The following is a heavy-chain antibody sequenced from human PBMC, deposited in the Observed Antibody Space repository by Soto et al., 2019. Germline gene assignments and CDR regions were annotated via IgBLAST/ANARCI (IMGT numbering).Heavy chain of an antibody. Sequence: QVQLQESGPGLVKPSGTLSLTCAVSGGSISSSNWWSWVRQPPGKGLEWIGEIYHSGSTNYNPSLKRRVTHAVDKSKNQVSLKLSSVTGADTAVYYGAGASAAAGWDWFEPWGQGNLVTV. CDR2: IYHSGST. D-gene: IGHD6-13*01. V-gene: IGHV4-4*02. J-gene: IGHJ5*02. CDR1: GGSISSSNW. CDR3: AGASAAAGWDWFEP.